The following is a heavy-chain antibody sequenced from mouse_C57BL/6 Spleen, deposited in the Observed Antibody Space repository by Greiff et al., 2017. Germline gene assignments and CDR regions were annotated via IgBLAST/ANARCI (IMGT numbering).Heavy chain of an antibody. Sequence: VQLQQSGAELVKPGASVKMSCTASGYTFTSYWITWVKQRPGQGLEWIGDIYPGSGSTNYNEKFKSKATLTVDTSSSTAYMQLSSLTSEDSAVYYCARRGMITTDYFDYWGQGTTLTVSS. CDR3: ARRGMITTDYFDY. CDR1: GYTFTSYW. J-gene: IGHJ2*01. CDR2: IYPGSGST. D-gene: IGHD2-4*01. V-gene: IGHV1-55*01.